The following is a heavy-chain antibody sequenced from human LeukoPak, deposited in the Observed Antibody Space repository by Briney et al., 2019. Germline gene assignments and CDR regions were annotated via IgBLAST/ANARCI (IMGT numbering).Heavy chain of an antibody. CDR2: IYYSGST. D-gene: IGHD4-17*01. CDR1: GGSISSYY. J-gene: IGHJ5*02. CDR3: ASFSADGDYGT. V-gene: IGHV4-59*08. Sequence: PSETLSLTCTVSGGSISSYYWSWIRQPPGKGLEWIGYIYYSGSTNYNPSLKSRVTISVDTSKNQFSLKLSSVTAADTAVYYCASFSADGDYGTWGQGTLVTVSS.